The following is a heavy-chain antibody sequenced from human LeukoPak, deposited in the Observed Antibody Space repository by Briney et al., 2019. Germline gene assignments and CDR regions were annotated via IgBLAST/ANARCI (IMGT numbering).Heavy chain of an antibody. D-gene: IGHD2-2*01. V-gene: IGHV3-21*01. J-gene: IGHJ4*02. CDR1: GFTFSSYS. Sequence: GGSLRLSCAASGFTFSSYSMNWVRRAPREGLEWVSSISSSSSYIYYADSVEGRFTISRDNAKNSLYLQMNSLRAEDTAVYYCAREAMGSTSCSWGQGTLVTVSS. CDR2: ISSSSSYI. CDR3: AREAMGSTSCS.